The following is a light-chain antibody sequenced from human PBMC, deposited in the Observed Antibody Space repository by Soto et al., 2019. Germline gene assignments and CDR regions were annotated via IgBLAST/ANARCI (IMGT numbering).Light chain of an antibody. J-gene: IGLJ2*01. CDR1: SSDVGGYNY. CDR2: EVS. CDR3: SSYESGSTPSVV. Sequence: QSALTQPASVSGSPGQSITISCTGTSSDVGGYNYVSWYQQHPGKAHKLMIYEVSNRPSGVSNRFSGSKSANTASLTISGLQAEDEADYSCSSYESGSTPSVVFGGGTKLTVL. V-gene: IGLV2-14*01.